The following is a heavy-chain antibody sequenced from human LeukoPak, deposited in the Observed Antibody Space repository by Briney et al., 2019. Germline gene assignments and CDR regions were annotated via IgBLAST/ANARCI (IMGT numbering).Heavy chain of an antibody. Sequence: GGSLRLSCAASGFTFSSYAMSWVRQAPGKGLEWVSAISGSGGSTYYADSVKGRFTISRDNAKNTVYLQMNSLRAEDTAVYYCARDDYGDSFDYWGQGTLVTVSS. CDR3: ARDDYGDSFDY. J-gene: IGHJ4*02. CDR1: GFTFSSYA. D-gene: IGHD4-17*01. V-gene: IGHV3-23*01. CDR2: ISGSGGST.